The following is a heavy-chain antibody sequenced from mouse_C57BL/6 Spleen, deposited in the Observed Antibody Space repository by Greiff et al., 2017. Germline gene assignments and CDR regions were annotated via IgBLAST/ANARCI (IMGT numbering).Heavy chain of an antibody. CDR2: IYPRSGNT. J-gene: IGHJ2*01. CDR1: GYTFTSYG. D-gene: IGHD1-1*01. V-gene: IGHV1-81*01. CDR3: ARPVVGDFDY. Sequence: VKLMESGAELARPGASVKLSCKASGYTFTSYGISWVKQRTGQGLEWIGEIYPRSGNTYYNEKFKGKATLTADKSSSTAYMEFRSLTSEDSAVYFCARPVVGDFDYWGQGTTLTVSS.